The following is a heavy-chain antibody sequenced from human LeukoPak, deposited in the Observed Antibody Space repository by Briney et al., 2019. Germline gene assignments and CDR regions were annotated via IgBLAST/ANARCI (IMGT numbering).Heavy chain of an antibody. D-gene: IGHD3-16*02. J-gene: IGHJ3*02. Sequence: GSLRLSCAASGFTFSSYWMSWVRQAPGKGLEWVANIKQDGSEKYYVDSVKGRFTISRDNAKNSLYLQMNSLRAEDTAVYYCARDPYYDYAWGSYRFDAFDIWGQGTMVTVSS. CDR3: ARDPYYDYAWGSYRFDAFDI. CDR2: IKQDGSEK. CDR1: GFTFSSYW. V-gene: IGHV3-7*01.